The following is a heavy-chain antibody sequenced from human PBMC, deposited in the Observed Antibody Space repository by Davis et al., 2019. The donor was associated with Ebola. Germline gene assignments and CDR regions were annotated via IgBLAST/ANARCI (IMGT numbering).Heavy chain of an antibody. CDR3: ARDIVVVVAATSHYYYYYGMDV. Sequence: GESLKISCAASGFTFSGSAMHWVRQASGKGLEWVGRIRSKANSYATAYAASVKGRFTISRDDSKNTAYLQMNSLKTEDTAVYYCARDIVVVVAATSHYYYYYGMDVWGQGTTVTVSS. V-gene: IGHV3-73*01. D-gene: IGHD2-15*01. CDR2: IRSKANSYAT. CDR1: GFTFSGSA. J-gene: IGHJ6*02.